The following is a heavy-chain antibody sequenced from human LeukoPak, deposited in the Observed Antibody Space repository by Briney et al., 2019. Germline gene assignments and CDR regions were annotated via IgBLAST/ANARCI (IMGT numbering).Heavy chain of an antibody. V-gene: IGHV3-48*04. D-gene: IGHD3-9*01. CDR2: ISSSSSTI. Sequence: PGGSLRLSCAASGFTFSSYNMNWVRQAPGKGLEWVSYISSSSSTIYYADSVKGRFTISRDNAKNSLYLQMNSLRAEDTAVYYCARGSISGSSFDLWGRGTLLSVSS. CDR1: GFTFSSYN. CDR3: ARGSISGSSFDL. J-gene: IGHJ2*01.